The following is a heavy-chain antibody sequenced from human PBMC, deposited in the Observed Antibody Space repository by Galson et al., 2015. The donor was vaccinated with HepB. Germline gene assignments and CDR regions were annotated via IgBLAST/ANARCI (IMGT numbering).Heavy chain of an antibody. D-gene: IGHD6-13*01. J-gene: IGHJ4*02. V-gene: IGHV4-61*01. CDR2: IYYSGST. Sequence: SETLSLTCTVSGGSVSSGSYYWSWIRQPPGKGLEWIGYIYYSGSTNYNPPLKSRVTISVDTSKNQFSLKLSSVTAADTAVYYCVRLAAAGTLNYWGQGTLVTVSS. CDR3: VRLAAAGTLNY. CDR1: GGSVSSGSYY.